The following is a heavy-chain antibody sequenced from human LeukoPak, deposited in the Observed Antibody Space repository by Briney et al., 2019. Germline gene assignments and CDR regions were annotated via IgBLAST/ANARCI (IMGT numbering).Heavy chain of an antibody. CDR3: AKRWLEYDAFDI. D-gene: IGHD3-22*01. V-gene: IGHV3-21*01. Sequence: GGSLRLSCAASGFTLSSYSMNWVRQAPGKGLEWVSSISSSSSYIFYADSVKVRFTISRDNAKNSLYLQMNSLRTRNSGVHCFAKRWLEYDAFDIWGKGPMVPVSS. CDR2: ISSSSSYI. CDR1: GFTLSSYS. J-gene: IGHJ3*02.